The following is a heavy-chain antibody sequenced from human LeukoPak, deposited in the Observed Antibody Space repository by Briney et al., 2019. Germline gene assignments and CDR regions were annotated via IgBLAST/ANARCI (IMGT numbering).Heavy chain of an antibody. CDR3: ARVGTSIAALGRFDP. CDR2: IYYSGST. J-gene: IGHJ5*02. CDR1: GGSFSGYY. Sequence: PSETLSLTCAVYGGSFSGYYWSWIRQPPGKGLEWIGYIYYSGSTNYNPSLKSRVTISVDTSKNQFSLKLSSVTAADTAVYYCARVGTSIAALGRFDPWGQGTLVTVSS. D-gene: IGHD6-6*01. V-gene: IGHV4-59*01.